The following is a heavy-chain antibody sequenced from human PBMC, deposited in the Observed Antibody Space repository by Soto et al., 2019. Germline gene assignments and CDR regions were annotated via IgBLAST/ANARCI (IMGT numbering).Heavy chain of an antibody. CDR1: GGSISSSSDY. CDR2: VYYGGST. D-gene: IGHD3-22*01. V-gene: IGHV4-39*01. CDR3: AGGDYYHSSGYYFYYYTMDV. J-gene: IGHJ6*02. Sequence: SETLSLPWTVAGGSISSSSDYWGWIRQPPGKGLEWIGNVYYGGSTYYNPSLKSRVTISVETSKSQFSLKLSSVTAADTAVYYCAGGDYYHSSGYYFYYYTMDVWGQGTTVTVSS.